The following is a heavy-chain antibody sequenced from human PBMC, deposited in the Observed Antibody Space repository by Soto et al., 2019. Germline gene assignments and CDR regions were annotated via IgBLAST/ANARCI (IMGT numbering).Heavy chain of an antibody. D-gene: IGHD6-19*01. J-gene: IGHJ4*02. Sequence: QLQLQESGPGLVKPSETLSLTCTVSGGSISSSSYYWVWIRQPPGKGLEWIGSIYYSGSTYYNPALKSRITISVVTPKNQFSLKLSSVTAAYTAVYYCARRNDSSGWFYFDYWGQGTLVTVSS. CDR3: ARRNDSSGWFYFDY. V-gene: IGHV4-39*01. CDR2: IYYSGST. CDR1: GGSISSSSYY.